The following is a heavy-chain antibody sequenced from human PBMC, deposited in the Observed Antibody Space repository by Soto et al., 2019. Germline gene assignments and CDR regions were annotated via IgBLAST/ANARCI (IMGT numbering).Heavy chain of an antibody. CDR2: IYYSGST. D-gene: IGHD2-2*01. CDR3: ARASPRYCSSTSCPSPAGPTDAFDI. J-gene: IGHJ3*02. CDR1: GGSISSGGYY. Sequence: SETLSLTCTVSGGSISSGGYYLSWIRPHPGKGLEWIGYIYYSGSTYYNPSLKSRVTISVDTSKNQFSLKLSAVTAADTAVYYCARASPRYCSSTSCPSPAGPTDAFDIWGQGTMVTVSS. V-gene: IGHV4-31*03.